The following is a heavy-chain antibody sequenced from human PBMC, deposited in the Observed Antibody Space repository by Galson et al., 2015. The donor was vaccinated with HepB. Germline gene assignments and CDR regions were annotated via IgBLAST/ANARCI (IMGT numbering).Heavy chain of an antibody. CDR2: INPNSGGT. Sequence: SVKVSCKASGYTFTGYYMHWVRQAPGQGLEWMGWINPNSGGTNYAQKFQGRVTMTRDTSISTAYMELSRLRSDDTAVYYCAREAPGCSSTSCYNPTFFRWGQGTLVTVSS. V-gene: IGHV1-2*02. CDR3: AREAPGCSSTSCYNPTFFR. CDR1: GYTFTGYY. D-gene: IGHD2-2*01. J-gene: IGHJ4*02.